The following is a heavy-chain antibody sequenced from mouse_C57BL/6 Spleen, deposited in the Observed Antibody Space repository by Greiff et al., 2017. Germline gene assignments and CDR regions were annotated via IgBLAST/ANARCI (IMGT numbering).Heavy chain of an antibody. CDR1: GYAFSSSW. D-gene: IGHD4-1*01. CDR2: IYPGDGDT. Sequence: VQLQESGPELVKPGASVKISCKASGYAFSSSWMNWVKQRPGKGLEWIGRIYPGDGDTNYNGKFKGKATLTADKSSSTAYMQLSSLTSEDSAVYFCARSNWVFDYWGQGTTLTVSS. V-gene: IGHV1-82*01. J-gene: IGHJ2*01. CDR3: ARSNWVFDY.